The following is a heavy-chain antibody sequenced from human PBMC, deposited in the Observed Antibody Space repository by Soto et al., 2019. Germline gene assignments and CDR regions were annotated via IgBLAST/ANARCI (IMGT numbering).Heavy chain of an antibody. J-gene: IGHJ6*02. Sequence: TGGSLGLSCAASGFTFSSYAMHWVRQAPGKGLEWVAVISYDGSNKYYADSVKGRFTISRDNSKNTLYLQMYSLRAEDTAVYYCARWDPDDYYYYGMDVWGQGTTVTVSS. CDR3: ARWDPDDYYYYGMDV. CDR1: GFTFSSYA. D-gene: IGHD1-26*01. V-gene: IGHV3-30-3*01. CDR2: ISYDGSNK.